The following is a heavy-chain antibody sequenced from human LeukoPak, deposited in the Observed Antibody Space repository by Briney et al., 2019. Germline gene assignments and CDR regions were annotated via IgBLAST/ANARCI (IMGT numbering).Heavy chain of an antibody. Sequence: SETLSLTCTVSGGSISSGGYYWSWIRQHPXKGLEWIGYIYYSGSTYYTPSLKSRVTISADTSKNQFSLRLSSVTAADTAVYYCARYQRGDFRNFDYWGQGTLLTVSS. CDR3: ARYQRGDFRNFDY. CDR1: GGSISSGGYY. CDR2: IYYSGST. D-gene: IGHD4-17*01. V-gene: IGHV4-31*03. J-gene: IGHJ4*02.